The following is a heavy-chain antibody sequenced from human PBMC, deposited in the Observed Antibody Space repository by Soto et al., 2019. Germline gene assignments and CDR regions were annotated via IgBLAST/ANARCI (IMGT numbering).Heavy chain of an antibody. D-gene: IGHD6-6*01. Sequence: SETLSLTCTVSGGSISSSSYYWGWIRQPPGKGLEWIGSIYYSGSTYYSPSLKSRVTISVDTSKNQFSLKLSSVTAADTAVYYCARLRASSSNYWGQGTLVPVSS. J-gene: IGHJ4*02. CDR3: ARLRASSSNY. CDR2: IYYSGST. V-gene: IGHV4-39*01. CDR1: GGSISSSSYY.